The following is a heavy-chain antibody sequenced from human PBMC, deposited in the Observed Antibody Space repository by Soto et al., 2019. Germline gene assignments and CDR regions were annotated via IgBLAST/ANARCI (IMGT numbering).Heavy chain of an antibody. CDR3: GREDCSGGSCPSAFDI. CDR1: AGSVSSGSYY. D-gene: IGHD2-15*01. Sequence: PSGALAHSCTVSAGSVSSGSYYWSRIRQPPGKGLEWIGYIYYSGSTNYNPSLKSRVTISVDTSKNQFSLKLSSVTAADTAVYYCGREDCSGGSCPSAFDIWGQGRMVT. J-gene: IGHJ3*02. CDR2: IYYSGST. V-gene: IGHV4-61*01.